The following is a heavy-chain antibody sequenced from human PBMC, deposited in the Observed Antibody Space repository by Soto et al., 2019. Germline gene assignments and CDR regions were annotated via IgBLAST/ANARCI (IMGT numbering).Heavy chain of an antibody. V-gene: IGHV4-39*07. J-gene: IGHJ5*02. CDR2: MYFSGSG. Sequence: SETLSLTCTVSGGSISTYIFYWGWVRQPPGKGPEWIGSMYFSGSGYYSPSLKSRVTISVDTSKNQFSLKLSSVTAADTAVYYCARDKATSWFDPWGEGTLVTVSS. CDR1: GGSISTYIFY. D-gene: IGHD5-12*01. CDR3: ARDKATSWFDP.